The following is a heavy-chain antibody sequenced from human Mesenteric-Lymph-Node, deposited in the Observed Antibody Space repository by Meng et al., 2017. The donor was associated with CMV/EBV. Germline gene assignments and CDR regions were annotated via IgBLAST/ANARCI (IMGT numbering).Heavy chain of an antibody. V-gene: IGHV3-11*04. Sequence: GESLKISCAASGFTFSDHYMTWIRQAPGKGLEWVSYMSSSGDDMNSADSVKGRFTISRDNAKNSLYLQMNSLRAEDTAVYYCARVGFSYQLPSDHAFDIWGQGTMVTVSS. CDR1: GFTFSDHY. D-gene: IGHD2-2*01. CDR2: MSSSGDDM. J-gene: IGHJ3*02. CDR3: ARVGFSYQLPSDHAFDI.